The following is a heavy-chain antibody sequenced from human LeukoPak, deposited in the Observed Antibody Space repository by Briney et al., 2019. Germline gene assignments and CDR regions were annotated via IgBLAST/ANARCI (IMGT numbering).Heavy chain of an antibody. Sequence: PGGSLRLSCAASGFTFSSYAMHWVRQAPGKGLEWVAVISYDGSNKYYADSVKGRFTISRDNSKNTLYLQMNSLRAEDTAVYYCARGEYSGYDPNFDYWGQGTLVTVSS. V-gene: IGHV3-30*04. J-gene: IGHJ4*02. D-gene: IGHD5-12*01. CDR2: ISYDGSNK. CDR3: ARGEYSGYDPNFDY. CDR1: GFTFSSYA.